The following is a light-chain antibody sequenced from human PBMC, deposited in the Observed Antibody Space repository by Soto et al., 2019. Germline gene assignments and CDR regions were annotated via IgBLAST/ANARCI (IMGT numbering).Light chain of an antibody. V-gene: IGKV1-5*01. J-gene: IGKJ1*01. CDR3: QQYNTYLLT. CDR1: QSISSS. CDR2: DIS. Sequence: GDRVTITCRASQSISSSLAWYXEKXGKXXKXXXYDISTRATGVPSRFSGSGYGTEFALTVSSLQPDDFAIYYCQQYNTYLLTFGRGNKVDI.